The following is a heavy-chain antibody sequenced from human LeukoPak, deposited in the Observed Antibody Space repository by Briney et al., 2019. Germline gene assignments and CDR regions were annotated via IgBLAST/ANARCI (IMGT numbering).Heavy chain of an antibody. CDR2: ISGSGGST. CDR3: VKDRPNYYDSSGHYYRRDGDY. Sequence: PGGSLRLSCAASGFTFSSYVMSWVRQAPGKGLEWVSAISGSGGSTYYADSVKGRFTISRDNSKNTLYLQMNSLRAEDTAIYYCVKDRPNYYDSSGHYYRRDGDYWGQGTLVTVSS. J-gene: IGHJ4*02. D-gene: IGHD3-22*01. V-gene: IGHV3-23*01. CDR1: GFTFSSYV.